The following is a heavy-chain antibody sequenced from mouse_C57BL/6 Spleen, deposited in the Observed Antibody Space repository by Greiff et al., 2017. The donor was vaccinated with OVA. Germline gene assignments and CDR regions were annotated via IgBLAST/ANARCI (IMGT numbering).Heavy chain of an antibody. CDR3: TRTKSWEGYFDY. D-gene: IGHD4-1*01. CDR2: IDPETGGT. V-gene: IGHV1-15*01. Sequence: QVQLQQSGAELVRPGASVTLSCKASGYTFTDYEMHWVKQTPVHGLEWIGAIDPETGGTAYNQKFKGKAILTADKSSSTAYMELRSLTSEDSAVYYGTRTKSWEGYFDYWGQGTTLTVSS. J-gene: IGHJ2*01. CDR1: GYTFTDYE.